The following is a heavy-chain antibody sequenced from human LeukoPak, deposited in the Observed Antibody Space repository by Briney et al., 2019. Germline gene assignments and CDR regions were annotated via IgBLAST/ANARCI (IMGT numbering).Heavy chain of an antibody. J-gene: IGHJ4*02. V-gene: IGHV4-59*11. CDR3: ARVPGDY. CDR1: GGSISSHY. Sequence: SETPSLTCTVSGGSISSHYWTWIRQPPGKGPEWIGCLYSSGSASYNPSLKSRVTILVDTSKNQLSLKLNSVTAADTAVYYCARVPGDYWGQGTLVTVSS. CDR2: LYSSGSA.